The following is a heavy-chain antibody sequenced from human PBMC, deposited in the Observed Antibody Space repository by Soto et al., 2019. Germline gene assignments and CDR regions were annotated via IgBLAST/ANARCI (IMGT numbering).Heavy chain of an antibody. V-gene: IGHV4-28*01. CDR2: IHYSGST. D-gene: IGHD5-18*01. CDR1: GYSISSNNW. CDR3: ARKLPTQGWFDP. Sequence: QVQLQESGPGLVKPSDTLSLTCAVSGYSISSNNWWGWIRQPPGKGLEWFGYIHYSGSTYYNPSLKSRVTMSVDTSKNQFSLKVSSVTAVDTAVYYCARKLPTQGWFDPWGQGTLVTVSS. J-gene: IGHJ5*02.